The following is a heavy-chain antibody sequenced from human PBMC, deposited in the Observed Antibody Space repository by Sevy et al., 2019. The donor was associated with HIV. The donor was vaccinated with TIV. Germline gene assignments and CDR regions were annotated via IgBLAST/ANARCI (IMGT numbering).Heavy chain of an antibody. D-gene: IGHD1-26*01. CDR1: GFSFNNFW. CDR2: IKQDGSQT. Sequence: GGSLRLSCAASGFSFNNFWMTWVRQAPGKGLEWVANIKQDGSQTYYVDSVKGRFTISRGNARNSLYLQMNSLRVEDTALYYWATLRGLHAGSSRTYWYFDLWGRGTLVTVSS. V-gene: IGHV3-7*01. J-gene: IGHJ2*01. CDR3: ATLRGLHAGSSRTYWYFDL.